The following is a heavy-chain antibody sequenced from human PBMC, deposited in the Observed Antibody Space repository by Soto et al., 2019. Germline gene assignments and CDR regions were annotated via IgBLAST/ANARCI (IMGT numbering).Heavy chain of an antibody. J-gene: IGHJ4*02. D-gene: IGHD6-19*01. CDR1: GDGVSSNSAA. CDR3: ARGAVADYSRVFAY. Sequence: SQTLSLPCAISGDGVSSNSAAWNWIRQSPSRGLEWLGRTYYRSKWYKDYEVSVKSRITINLDTSKNQFSLQLNSVTPEDTAVYYCARGAVADYSRVFAYWGQGTLVTVSS. CDR2: TYYRSKWYK. V-gene: IGHV6-1*01.